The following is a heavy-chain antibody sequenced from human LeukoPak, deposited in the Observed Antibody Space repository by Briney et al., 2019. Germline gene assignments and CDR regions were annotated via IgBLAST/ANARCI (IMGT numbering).Heavy chain of an antibody. CDR3: ARVGTTIYGGSNWFDP. D-gene: IGHD1-1*01. Sequence: SVKVSCKASGGTFSSYAISWVRQAPGQGLEWMGRIIPILGIANYAQKFQGRVTITADKSTSTAYMELSSQRSEDTAVYYCARVGTTIYGGSNWFDPWGQGTLVTVSS. V-gene: IGHV1-69*04. J-gene: IGHJ5*02. CDR1: GGTFSSYA. CDR2: IIPILGIA.